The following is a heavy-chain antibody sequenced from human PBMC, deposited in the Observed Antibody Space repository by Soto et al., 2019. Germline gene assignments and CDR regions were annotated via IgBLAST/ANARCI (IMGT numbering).Heavy chain of an antibody. CDR1: GYSFTSYW. CDR2: IYPFYSDT. D-gene: IGHD2-15*01. Sequence: PGESLKISCKGSGYSFTSYWIFWVRQMPVKGLEFMGIIYPFYSDTRYSPSFQGHVTISSYNSISTSYLQLISLKASNTAMYYCATFRFHCNGGTCDGFDYWGQGTLVTVSS. J-gene: IGHJ4*02. V-gene: IGHV5-51*01. CDR3: ATFRFHCNGGTCDGFDY.